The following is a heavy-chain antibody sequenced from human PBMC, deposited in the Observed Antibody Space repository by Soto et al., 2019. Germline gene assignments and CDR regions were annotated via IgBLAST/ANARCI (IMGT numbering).Heavy chain of an antibody. CDR2: INAGNGNT. D-gene: IGHD6-19*01. CDR1: GYTFTSYA. Sequence: QVQLVQSGAEVKKPGASVKVSCKASGYTFTSYAMHWVRQAPGQRLEWMGWINAGNGNTKYSQKFQGRVTITRDTRVSTAYMELSSLRSEDTAVDYCARDQSSGCYYWGQGSLVTVSS. CDR3: ARDQSSGCYY. J-gene: IGHJ4*02. V-gene: IGHV1-3*01.